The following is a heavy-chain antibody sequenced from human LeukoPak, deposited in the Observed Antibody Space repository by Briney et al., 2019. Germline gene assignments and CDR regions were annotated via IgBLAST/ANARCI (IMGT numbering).Heavy chain of an antibody. CDR3: ARGNFDWLFHLNYYYYGMDV. CDR2: INHSGST. D-gene: IGHD3-9*01. J-gene: IGHJ6*02. V-gene: IGHV4-34*01. CDR1: GGSFSGYY. Sequence: SETLSLTCAVYGGSFSGYYWSWIRQPLGKGLEWIGEINHSGSTNYNPSLKSRVTISVDTSKNQFSLKLSSVTAADTAVYYCARGNFDWLFHLNYYYYGMDVWGQGTTVTVSS.